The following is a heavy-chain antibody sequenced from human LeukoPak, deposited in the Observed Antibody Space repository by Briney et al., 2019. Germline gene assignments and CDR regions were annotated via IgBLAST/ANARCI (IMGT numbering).Heavy chain of an antibody. CDR1: GFSFSTYW. CDR3: ARDPLLSQVYDTALPH. Sequence: HGGSLRLSCVASGFSFSTYWMHWVRQAPGKGLEWVANIKQDGSEKYYVDSVKGRFTISRDNAKNSLYLQMNSLRAEDTAVYYCARDPLLSQVYDTALPHWGQGTLVTVSS. V-gene: IGHV3-7*01. D-gene: IGHD5/OR15-5a*01. CDR2: IKQDGSEK. J-gene: IGHJ4*02.